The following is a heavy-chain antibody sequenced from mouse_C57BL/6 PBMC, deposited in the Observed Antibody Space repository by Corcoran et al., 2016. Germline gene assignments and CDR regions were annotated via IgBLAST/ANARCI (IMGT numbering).Heavy chain of an antibody. CDR1: GYTFTTYG. CDR2: INTYSGVP. J-gene: IGHJ2*01. CDR3: ARGSSYFDY. Sequence: QIQLVQSGPELKKPGETVKISCKASGYTFTTYGMSWVKQAPGKGLKWMGWINTYSGVPTYADDFKGRFAFSLETSASNAYLQINNLKNEDTATYFGARGSSYFDYWGQGTTLTVSS. D-gene: IGHD1-1*01. V-gene: IGHV9-3*01.